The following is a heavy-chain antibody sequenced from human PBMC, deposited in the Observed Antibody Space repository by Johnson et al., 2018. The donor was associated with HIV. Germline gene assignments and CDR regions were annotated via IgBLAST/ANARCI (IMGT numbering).Heavy chain of an antibody. CDR1: GFTFSDHY. V-gene: IGHV3-33*01. J-gene: IGHJ3*02. CDR2: IWYDGSNK. CDR3: ARGIQPDAFDI. Sequence: QVQLVESGGGLVKPGGSLRLSCVGSGFTFSDHYMSWVRQAPGKGLEWVAVIWYDGSNKYYADSVKGRFTISRDNSKNTLYVQMNSLRAEDTAVYYCARGIQPDAFDIWGQGTMVTVSS. D-gene: IGHD2-2*01.